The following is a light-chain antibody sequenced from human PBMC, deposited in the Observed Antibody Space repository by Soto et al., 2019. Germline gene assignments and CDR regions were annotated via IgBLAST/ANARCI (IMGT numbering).Light chain of an antibody. CDR1: TSDVGGYNF. V-gene: IGLV2-14*01. J-gene: IGLJ3*02. CDR3: GSYTCGSTVGV. Sequence: QSALTQPASVSGSPGQSITISCTGTTSDVGGYNFVSWYQQHPGKAPKLMIYEVSNRPSGVSNRFSGSKSGNTASLTISGLLAEDEADYYCGSYTCGSTVGVFGGGTKLTVL. CDR2: EVS.